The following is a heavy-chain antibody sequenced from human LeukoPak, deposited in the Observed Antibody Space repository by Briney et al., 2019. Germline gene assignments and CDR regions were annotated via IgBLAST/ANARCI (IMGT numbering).Heavy chain of an antibody. J-gene: IGHJ4*01. V-gene: IGHV4-59*01. Sequence: SETLSLTCTVSGSSINSYYWSWIRQPPGKGLEWIGYIYYSGSTNYNPSLKSRVTISRDTSKNQFSLKLRSVTAADTAVYYCTSGGMVSGDYWGHGTLVTVSS. D-gene: IGHD2-8*01. CDR1: GSSINSYY. CDR3: TSGGMVSGDY. CDR2: IYYSGST.